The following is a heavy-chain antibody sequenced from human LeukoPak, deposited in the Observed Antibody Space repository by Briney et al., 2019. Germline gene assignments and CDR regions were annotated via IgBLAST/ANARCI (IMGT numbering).Heavy chain of an antibody. CDR1: GFTFSSYG. D-gene: IGHD1-26*01. J-gene: IGHJ6*02. Sequence: GGSLRLSCAASGFTFSSYGMHWVRQAPGKGLEWVAVIWYDVSNKYYADSVKGRFTISRDNSKNTLYLQMNSLRAEDTAVYYCAREASGSLYYYYYYGMDVWGQGTTVTVSS. CDR2: IWYDVSNK. CDR3: AREASGSLYYYYYYGMDV. V-gene: IGHV3-33*01.